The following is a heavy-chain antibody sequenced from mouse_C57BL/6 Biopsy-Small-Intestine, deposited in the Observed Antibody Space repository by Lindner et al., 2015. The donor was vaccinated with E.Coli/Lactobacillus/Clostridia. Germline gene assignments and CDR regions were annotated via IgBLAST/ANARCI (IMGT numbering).Heavy chain of an antibody. D-gene: IGHD2-4*01. V-gene: IGHV1-85*01. J-gene: IGHJ3*01. CDR2: IYPRDGST. CDR1: GYTFTSYD. Sequence: VQLQESGPELVKPGASVKLSCKASGYTFTSYDINWVKQRPGQGLGWIGWIYPRDGSTIYNEKFKGKATLTVDTSSSTAYMELHSLTSEDSAVYFCARYDYDGAYWGQGTLVTVSA. CDR3: ARYDYDGAY.